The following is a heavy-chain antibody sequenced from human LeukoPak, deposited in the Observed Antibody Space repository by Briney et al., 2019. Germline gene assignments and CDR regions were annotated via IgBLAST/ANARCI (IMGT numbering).Heavy chain of an antibody. V-gene: IGHV3-30*19. D-gene: IGHD3-10*01. CDR1: GFTFSSYG. CDR2: ISSDGSVK. CDR3: AREDYEGNSLGDLQH. Sequence: PGRSLRLSCAASGFTFSSYGMHWVRQAPGKGLEWVAVISSDGSVKYYADSVKGRFTISRDNSKNTLHLQMNSLRAEDTALYYSAREDYEGNSLGDLQHWGQGTPVTVSA. J-gene: IGHJ1*01.